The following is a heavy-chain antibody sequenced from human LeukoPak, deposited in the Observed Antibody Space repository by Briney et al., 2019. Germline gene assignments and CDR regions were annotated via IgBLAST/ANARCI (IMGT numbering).Heavy chain of an antibody. V-gene: IGHV1-18*01. D-gene: IGHD2-2*01. CDR2: ISAYNGNT. J-gene: IGHJ4*02. CDR1: GYTFTSYG. Sequence: ASVKVSCKASGYTFTSYGISWVRQAPGQGLEWMGWISAYNGNTNYAQKLQGRVTMTTDTSTSTAYMELRSLRSDDTAVYYCARDRPGYCSSTSCPSPFDYWGQGTLVTVSS. CDR3: ARDRPGYCSSTSCPSPFDY.